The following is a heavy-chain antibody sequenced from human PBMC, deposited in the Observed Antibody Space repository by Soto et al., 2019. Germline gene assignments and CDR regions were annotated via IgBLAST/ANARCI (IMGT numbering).Heavy chain of an antibody. J-gene: IGHJ5*02. V-gene: IGHV1-69*12. Sequence: QVHLVQSGAEVKEPGSSVNVSCKTSGGTFGNTAVTWVRQAPGQGLEWIGGIVPMFGTANYAQKFRGRVTITADESTSTAYMELSSLRSDDTAVYYCARDGDPGYSFWSGPLGGGRFDPWGQGTLVTVSS. CDR3: ARDGDPGYSFWSGPLGGGRFDP. CDR1: GGTFGNTA. CDR2: IVPMFGTA. D-gene: IGHD3-3*01.